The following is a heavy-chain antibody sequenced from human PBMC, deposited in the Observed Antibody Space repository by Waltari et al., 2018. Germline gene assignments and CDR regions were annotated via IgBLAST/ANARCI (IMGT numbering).Heavy chain of an antibody. CDR1: GYSISSGYY. Sequence: QVQLQESGPGLVKPSETLSLTCAVSGYSISSGYYWGWIRQPPGKGLEWIGTIYHSGSTYYNPSLKSRVTISVDTSKNQFSRKLSSVTAADTAVYYCARVPMVRGVLAFMDVWGQGTTVTVSS. D-gene: IGHD3-10*01. CDR2: IYHSGST. CDR3: ARVPMVRGVLAFMDV. J-gene: IGHJ6*02. V-gene: IGHV4-38-2*01.